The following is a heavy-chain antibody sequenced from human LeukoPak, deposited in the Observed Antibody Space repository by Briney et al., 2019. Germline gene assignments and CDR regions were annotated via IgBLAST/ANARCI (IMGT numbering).Heavy chain of an antibody. J-gene: IGHJ4*02. Sequence: ATVKISCKVSGYTFTDYYMHWVQQAPGKGLEWMGLVDPEDGETIYAEKFQGRVTITADKSTDTAYMELSSLRSEDTAVYYCATVPPYSGYGRWGQGTLVTVSS. V-gene: IGHV1-69-2*01. CDR1: GYTFTDYY. D-gene: IGHD5-12*01. CDR2: VDPEDGET. CDR3: ATVPPYSGYGR.